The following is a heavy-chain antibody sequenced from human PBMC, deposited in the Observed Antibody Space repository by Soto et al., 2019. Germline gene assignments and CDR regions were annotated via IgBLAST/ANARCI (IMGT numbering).Heavy chain of an antibody. CDR1: GGSISTGGTY. CDR3: SSGNFETISFDF. CDR2: IYYTGAA. D-gene: IGHD1-1*01. Sequence: PSETLSLTCSVSGGSISTGGTYWSWARLLPGKGLQWVGYIYYTGAAYYNPALQSRVTISLDTSQNQFSLKLTSVTAADTAVYFCSSGNFETISFDFWGQGRQVTVSS. J-gene: IGHJ4*02. V-gene: IGHV4-31*03.